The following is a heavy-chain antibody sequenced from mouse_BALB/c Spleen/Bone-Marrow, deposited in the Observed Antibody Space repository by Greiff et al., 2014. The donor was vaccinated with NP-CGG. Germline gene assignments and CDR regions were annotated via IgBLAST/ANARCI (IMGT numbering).Heavy chain of an antibody. CDR3: ARFYEGAMDY. V-gene: IGHV1-87*01. CDR1: GYTFTSYW. J-gene: IGHJ4*01. CDR2: IYPGDGDT. D-gene: IGHD2-12*01. Sequence: QLQESGAELARPGASVKLSCKASGYTFTSYWMQWVKQRPGQGLEWIGAIYPGDGDTRYTQKFKGKATLTADKSSSTAYMQLSSLASEDSAVYYCARFYEGAMDYWGQGTSVTVSS.